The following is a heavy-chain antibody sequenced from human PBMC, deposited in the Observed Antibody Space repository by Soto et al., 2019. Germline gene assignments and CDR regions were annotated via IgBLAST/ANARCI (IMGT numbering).Heavy chain of an antibody. Sequence: QVQLVQSGAEVKKPGPSVKTPCKVSGGTFSSNTINWVRQAAGQGLEWMGGIIPLFGTPNYPEKFQGRVTITADKSTNTEYMELSGLRSEDTAVYYCASKAACGGDCYAFDSWGQGTLVTVS. V-gene: IGHV1-69*06. D-gene: IGHD2-21*02. CDR2: IIPLFGTP. CDR1: GGTFSSNT. CDR3: ASKAACGGDCYAFDS. J-gene: IGHJ4*02.